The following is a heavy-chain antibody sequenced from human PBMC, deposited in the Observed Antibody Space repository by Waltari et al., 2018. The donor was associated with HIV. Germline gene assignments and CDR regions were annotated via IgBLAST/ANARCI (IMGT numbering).Heavy chain of an antibody. CDR1: GGSISNGSYY. CDR2: IYSSGNT. J-gene: IGHJ6*02. D-gene: IGHD5-12*01. CDR3: ARGRFEGYILDYYYGMDV. Sequence: QVQLQESGPGLVKPSQTLSLTCTVSGGSISNGSYYWNWIRQPAGKGLEWIGRIYSSGNTNYNPSLKSRVTISVDTSKNQFSLKLSSVTAADTAVYYCARGRFEGYILDYYYGMDVWGQGTTVSVSS. V-gene: IGHV4-61*02.